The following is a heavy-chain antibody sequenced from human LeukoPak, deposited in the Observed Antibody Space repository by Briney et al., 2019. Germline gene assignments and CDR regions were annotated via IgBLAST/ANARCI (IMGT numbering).Heavy chain of an antibody. D-gene: IGHD4-17*01. Sequence: GGSLRLSCAASGFTFSSYAMHWVRQAPGKGLEWVAVISYDGSNKYYADSVKGRFTISGDNSKNTLYLQMNSLRAEDTAVYYCARTRDGDYVSSWGQGTLVTVSS. CDR2: ISYDGSNK. J-gene: IGHJ5*02. CDR1: GFTFSSYA. V-gene: IGHV3-30-3*01. CDR3: ARTRDGDYVSS.